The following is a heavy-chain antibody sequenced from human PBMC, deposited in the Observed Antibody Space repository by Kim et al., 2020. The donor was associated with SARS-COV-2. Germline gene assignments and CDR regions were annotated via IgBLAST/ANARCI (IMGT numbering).Heavy chain of an antibody. V-gene: IGHV3-64*01. D-gene: IGHD3-22*01. Sequence: YATSLTGRITNPRDNSKNTLYLQMGSLRAEDMAVYYCARIDNSGYYHVDYWGQGTLVTVSS. CDR3: ARIDNSGYYHVDY. J-gene: IGHJ4*02.